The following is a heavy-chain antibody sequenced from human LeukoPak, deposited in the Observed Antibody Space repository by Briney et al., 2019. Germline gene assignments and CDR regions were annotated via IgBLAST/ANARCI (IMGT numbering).Heavy chain of an antibody. CDR3: AKPVTVSSPFDY. D-gene: IGHD3-10*01. CDR2: INNNGGNT. CDR1: GFTFSSYA. J-gene: IGHJ4*02. Sequence: GGSLRLSCAASGFTFSSYAMSWVRQAPGKGLEWVSTINNNGGNTSYADSVKGRFTISRDNSKNTLYLQMNSLRAEDTAVYYCAKPVTVSSPFDYWGQGTLVSVSS. V-gene: IGHV3-23*01.